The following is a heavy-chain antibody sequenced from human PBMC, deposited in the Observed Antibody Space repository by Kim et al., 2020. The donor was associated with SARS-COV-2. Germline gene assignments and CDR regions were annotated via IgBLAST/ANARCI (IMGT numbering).Heavy chain of an antibody. V-gene: IGHV1-3*01. CDR3: AREGSGSYNWLDP. D-gene: IGHD3-10*01. J-gene: IGHJ5*02. Sequence: YSPNLQGRVPITRDTAATTAYMELSSLTFKDTAVYYCAREGSGSYNWLDPWGQGTLVTVSS.